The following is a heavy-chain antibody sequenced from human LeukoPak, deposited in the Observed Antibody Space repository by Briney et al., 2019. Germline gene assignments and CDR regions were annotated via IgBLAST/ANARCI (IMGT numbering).Heavy chain of an antibody. J-gene: IGHJ4*02. V-gene: IGHV3-23*01. Sequence: PGGSLRLSCAASGFTFSSYAMSWVRQAPGKGLEWVSAISGSGGSTYYADSVRGRFTISRDNSKNTLYLQMNSLRAEDTAVYYCARDLHYYDSSGYGYWGQGTLVTVSS. CDR3: ARDLHYYDSSGYGY. CDR2: ISGSGGST. D-gene: IGHD3-22*01. CDR1: GFTFSSYA.